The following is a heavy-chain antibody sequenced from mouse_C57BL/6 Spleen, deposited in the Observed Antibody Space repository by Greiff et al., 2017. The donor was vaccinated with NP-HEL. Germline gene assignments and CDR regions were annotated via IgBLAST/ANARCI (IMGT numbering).Heavy chain of an antibody. CDR2: IYPGSGST. V-gene: IGHV1-55*01. J-gene: IGHJ4*01. CDR1: GYTFTSYW. Sequence: VQLQQPGAELVKPGASVKMSCKASGYTFTSYWITWVKQRPGQGLEWIGDIYPGSGSTNYNEKFKSKATLTVDTSSSTAYMQLSSLTSEDSAVYDWAREAVDDDGYYAMEYWGQGTSVTVSS. CDR3: AREAVDDDGYYAMEY. D-gene: IGHD2-4*01.